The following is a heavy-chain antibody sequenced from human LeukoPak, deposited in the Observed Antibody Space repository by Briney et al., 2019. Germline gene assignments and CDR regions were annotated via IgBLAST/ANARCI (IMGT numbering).Heavy chain of an antibody. CDR3: ARDLSRYYNDY. Sequence: PGGSLRLSCAASGFTFSNYEMHWVRQAPGKGLEWVSYISSSGSDIYYADSVKGRFTISRDNAKNSLYLHMNSLRAEDTAVYYCARDLSRYYNDYCGQGTLVTVSS. V-gene: IGHV3-48*03. CDR1: GFTFSNYE. J-gene: IGHJ4*02. CDR2: ISSSGSDI.